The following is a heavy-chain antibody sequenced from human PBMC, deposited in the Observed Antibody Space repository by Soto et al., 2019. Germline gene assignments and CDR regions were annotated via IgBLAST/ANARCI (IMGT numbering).Heavy chain of an antibody. V-gene: IGHV3-23*01. D-gene: IGHD3-10*01. CDR3: AKDRVTMVRGVIIKSPDAFDI. J-gene: IGHJ3*02. CDR1: GFTFSSYA. CDR2: ISGSGGST. Sequence: PGGSLRLSCAASGFTFSSYAMSWVRQAPGKGLEWVSAISGSGGSTYYADSVKGRFTISRDNSKNTLYLQMNSLRAEDTAVYYCAKDRVTMVRGVIIKSPDAFDIWGQGTMVTVSS.